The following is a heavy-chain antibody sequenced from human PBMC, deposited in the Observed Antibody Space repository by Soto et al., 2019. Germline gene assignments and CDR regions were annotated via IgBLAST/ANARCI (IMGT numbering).Heavy chain of an antibody. D-gene: IGHD1-26*01. CDR2: INHSGST. Sequence: PSETLSLTCAVYGGSFSGYYWSWIRQPPGKGLEWIGEINHSGSTNYNPSLKSRVTISVDTSKNQFSLKLSSVTAADTAVYYCARWAGATFYYYYGMDVWGQGTTVTVSS. CDR1: GGSFSGYY. CDR3: ARWAGATFYYYYGMDV. V-gene: IGHV4-34*01. J-gene: IGHJ6*02.